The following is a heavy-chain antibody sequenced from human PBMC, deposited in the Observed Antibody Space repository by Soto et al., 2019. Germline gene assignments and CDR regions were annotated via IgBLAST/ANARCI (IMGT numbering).Heavy chain of an antibody. CDR1: GGSISSYY. V-gene: IGHV4-59*01. CDR2: FYYSGST. J-gene: IGHJ4*02. CDR3: ARGALTTYFDY. Sequence: QVQLQESGPGLVKPSETLSLTCAVSGGSISSYYWSWIRQPPGKGLEWIGYFYYSGSTNYNPSLKSRVTISVDTSNNQFSLKLSSVTAADTDVYYCARGALTTYFDYWGQGTLVTVSS.